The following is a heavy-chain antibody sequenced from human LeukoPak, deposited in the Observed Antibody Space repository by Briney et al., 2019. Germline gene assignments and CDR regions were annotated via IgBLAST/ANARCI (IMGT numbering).Heavy chain of an antibody. D-gene: IGHD2-2*01. J-gene: IGHJ4*02. CDR1: GASLSNVDFY. CDR2: IYNSGST. Sequence: PPETLSLTCTVSGASLSNVDFYWTWIRQAPGKGLEWIGYIYNSGSTHFNPSLKSRVTMSDDTSKNQFSLRLSSVTAADTAVYYCAAEEIVIVPTATNSYFDTWGQGILVTVSS. CDR3: AAEEIVIVPTATNSYFDT. V-gene: IGHV4-30-4*08.